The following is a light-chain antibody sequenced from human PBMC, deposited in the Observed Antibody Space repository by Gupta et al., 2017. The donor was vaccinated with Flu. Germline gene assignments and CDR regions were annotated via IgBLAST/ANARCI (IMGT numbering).Light chain of an antibody. Sequence: NFMLTQPHSVSGSPGKTITISCTRSSGSIGLNYVQWYQQRPGTSPKNVIYEDDQRASGVPDRFSGSIDRSSNSASLTISGLMTEDEADYYCQSYEVFGGGTKLTVL. V-gene: IGLV6-57*01. J-gene: IGLJ2*01. CDR2: EDD. CDR3: QSYEV. CDR1: SGSIGLNY.